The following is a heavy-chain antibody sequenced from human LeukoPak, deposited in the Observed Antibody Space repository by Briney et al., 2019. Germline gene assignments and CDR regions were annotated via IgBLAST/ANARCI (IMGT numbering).Heavy chain of an antibody. CDR3: ARELWLVTMVQGASDYYMDV. D-gene: IGHD3-10*01. Sequence: ASVKVSCKASGYTFTGYYMHWVRQAPGQGLEWMGWINPNSGGTNYAQKFQGRVTMTRDTSISTAYMELSRLRSDDTAVYYCARELWLVTMVQGASDYYMDVWGKGTTVTVSS. CDR1: GYTFTGYY. J-gene: IGHJ6*03. CDR2: INPNSGGT. V-gene: IGHV1-2*02.